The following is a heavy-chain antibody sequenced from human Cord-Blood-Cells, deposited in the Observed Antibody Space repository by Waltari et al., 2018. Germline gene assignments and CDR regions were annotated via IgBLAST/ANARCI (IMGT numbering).Heavy chain of an antibody. D-gene: IGHD6-6*01. CDR3: ARDSSSSDY. CDR1: GYSISSGYY. CDR2: IYHSGST. Sequence: QVQLQESGPGLVKPSETLSLTCAVSGYSISSGYYWGWIRQPPGKGLEWIGSIYHSGSTDYHPSLKSRVTISVDTSKNQFSLKLSSVTAADTAVYYCARDSSSSDYWGQGTLVTVSS. V-gene: IGHV4-38-2*02. J-gene: IGHJ4*02.